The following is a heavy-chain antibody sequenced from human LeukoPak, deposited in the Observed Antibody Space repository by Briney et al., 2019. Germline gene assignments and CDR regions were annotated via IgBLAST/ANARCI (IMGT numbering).Heavy chain of an antibody. V-gene: IGHV4-34*01. CDR3: ARGEGSGSYMSYFDF. Sequence: PSETLSLTCAVYGGSFSGYYWSWIRQPPGKRLEWIGEINHSGTTNYSPSLESRVTISQDMSKNQFSLKLSSVTAADTALYYCARGEGSGSYMSYFDFWGQGALVTVSS. CDR2: INHSGTT. D-gene: IGHD3-10*01. J-gene: IGHJ4*02. CDR1: GGSFSGYY.